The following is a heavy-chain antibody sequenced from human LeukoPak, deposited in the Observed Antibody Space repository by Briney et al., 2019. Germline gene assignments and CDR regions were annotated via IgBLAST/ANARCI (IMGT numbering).Heavy chain of an antibody. D-gene: IGHD4-23*01. Sequence: PGGSLRLSCAASGFTFSSYSMNWVRQAPGKGLEWVSSISSSSSYIYYADSVKGRFTISRDNAKNSLYLQMNSLRAEDTAVYYCARGILTTVVTPDWFDPWGQGTLVTVSS. J-gene: IGHJ5*02. V-gene: IGHV3-21*01. CDR2: ISSSSSYI. CDR3: ARGILTTVVTPDWFDP. CDR1: GFTFSSYS.